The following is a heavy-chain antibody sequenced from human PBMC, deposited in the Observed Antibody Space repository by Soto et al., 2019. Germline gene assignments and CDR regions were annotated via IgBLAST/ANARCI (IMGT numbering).Heavy chain of an antibody. CDR1: GYTFTTYD. CDR3: ARNRRETGDFGY. V-gene: IGHV1-8*02. D-gene: IGHD7-27*01. CDR2: MNPYNGDT. J-gene: IGHJ4*02. Sequence: QVQLVQSGAEVKKPGASVKVSCKASGYTFTTYDVNWMRQATGQGPEWLGWMNPYNGDTGYAQKFQGRVTLTRDTSMNTVYLELSSLTYEDTAVYYCARNRRETGDFGYWGQGTLVTVSS.